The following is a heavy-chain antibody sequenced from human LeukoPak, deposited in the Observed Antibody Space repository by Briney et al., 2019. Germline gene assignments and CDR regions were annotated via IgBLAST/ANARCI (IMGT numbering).Heavy chain of an antibody. CDR3: ARRNWGRLDY. V-gene: IGHV4-30-2*01. Sequence: SETLSLTCAVSGGSISSGGYSWSWIRQPPGKGLEWIGYIYHSGSTYCNPSLKSRVTISVDRSKNQFSLKLSSVTAADTAVYYCARRNWGRLDYWGQGTLVTVSS. CDR1: GGSISSGGYS. D-gene: IGHD7-27*01. J-gene: IGHJ4*02. CDR2: IYHSGST.